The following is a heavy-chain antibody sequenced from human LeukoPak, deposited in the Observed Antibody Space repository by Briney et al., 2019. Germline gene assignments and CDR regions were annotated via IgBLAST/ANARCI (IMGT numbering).Heavy chain of an antibody. CDR3: ARAVVGSGSYPEERPFDY. J-gene: IGHJ4*02. D-gene: IGHD1-26*01. Sequence: ASVKVSCKASVYTFTGYYMHWVRRAPGQGLEWMGWINPNSGDTNYAQKFQGRVTMTRDTSISTAYMELSRLRSDDTAVYYCARAVVGSGSYPEERPFDYWGQGTLVTVSS. CDR1: VYTFTGYY. V-gene: IGHV1-2*02. CDR2: INPNSGDT.